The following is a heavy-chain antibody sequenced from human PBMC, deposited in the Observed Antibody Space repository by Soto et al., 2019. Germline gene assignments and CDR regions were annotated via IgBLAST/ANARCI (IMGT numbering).Heavy chain of an antibody. J-gene: IGHJ4*02. V-gene: IGHV3-11*05. CDR2: ISSSSSYT. CDR3: ARAPLIVGATIGGADY. D-gene: IGHD1-26*01. CDR1: GFTFSDYY. Sequence: GGSLRLSCAASGFTFSDYYMSWIRQAPGKGLEWVSYISSSSSYTNYADSVKGRFTISRDNAKNSLYLQMNSLRAEDTAVYYCARAPLIVGATIGGADYWGQGTLVTVSS.